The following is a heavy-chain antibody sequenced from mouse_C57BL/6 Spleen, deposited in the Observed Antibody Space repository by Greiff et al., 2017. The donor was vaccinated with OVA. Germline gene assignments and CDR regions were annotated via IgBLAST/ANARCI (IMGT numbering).Heavy chain of an antibody. CDR2: IDPETGGT. V-gene: IGHV1-15*01. J-gene: IGHJ4*01. CDR1: GYTFTDYE. CDR3: TSHGNNYYAMDY. D-gene: IGHD2-1*01. Sequence: QVQLQQSGAELVRPGASVTLSCKASGYTFTDYEMHWVKQTPVHGLEWIGAIDPETGGTAYNQKFKGKAILTADKSSSTAYMELRSLTSEDSAVYYCTSHGNNYYAMDYWGQGTSVTVSS.